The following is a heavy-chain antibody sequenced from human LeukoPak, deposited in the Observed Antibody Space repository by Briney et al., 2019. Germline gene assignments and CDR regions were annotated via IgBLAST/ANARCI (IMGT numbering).Heavy chain of an antibody. CDR3: AKISISAESNFDY. CDR1: GFTFSTYA. J-gene: IGHJ4*02. CDR2: IWPDGSKK. V-gene: IGHV3-30*02. Sequence: PGGSLRLSCAASGFTFSTYAMHLVRQAPGKGLEWVAFIWPDGSKKYYADSVKGRFAISRENSKNTVYLQMNDLRPEDTALYFGAKISISAESNFDYWGQGTLLTVSS. D-gene: IGHD2/OR15-2a*01.